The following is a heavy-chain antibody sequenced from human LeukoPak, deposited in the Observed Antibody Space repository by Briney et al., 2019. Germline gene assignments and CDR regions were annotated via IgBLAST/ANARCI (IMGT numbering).Heavy chain of an antibody. Sequence: PGGSLRLSCVASGFTFGRSWMHWVRQAPGKGLVWVSRLNDDGSYTNYSDCVKGRFNISRDNAKNTLYLQMNTLRAEDTDLYYCARALGSSSDYWGQGTLVTVSS. J-gene: IGHJ4*02. CDR2: LNDDGSYT. D-gene: IGHD1-26*01. CDR1: GFTFGRSW. CDR3: ARALGSSSDY. V-gene: IGHV3-74*01.